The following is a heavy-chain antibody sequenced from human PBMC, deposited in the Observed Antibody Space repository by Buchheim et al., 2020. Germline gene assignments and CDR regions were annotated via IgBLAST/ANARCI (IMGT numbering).Heavy chain of an antibody. CDR3: ARGDCSTTSCYSTYFYFGMDI. J-gene: IGHJ6*02. CDR2: VFYSGDT. V-gene: IGHV4-30-4*01. CDR1: GGSISSDDYY. D-gene: IGHD2-2*01. Sequence: QVQLQESGPGLLKPSQTLSLTCTVSGGSISSDDYYWTWIRQPPGRGLEWIGNVFYSGDTYYNPSLKSRLFISVDTSQNQFSLDLNSVTAADTAVYYCARGDCSTTSCYSTYFYFGMDIWGQGTT.